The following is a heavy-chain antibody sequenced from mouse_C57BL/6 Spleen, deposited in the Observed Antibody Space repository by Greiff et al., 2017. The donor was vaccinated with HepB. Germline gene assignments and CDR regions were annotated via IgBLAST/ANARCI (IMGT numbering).Heavy chain of an antibody. CDR1: GYAFSSSW. D-gene: IGHD2-2*01. J-gene: IGHJ2*01. CDR3: AREVTTVSDY. Sequence: VQLKESGPELVKPGASVKISCKASGYAFSSSWMNWVKQRPGKGLEWIGRIYPGDGDTNYNGKFKGKATLTADKSSSTAYMQLSSLTSEDSAVYFCAREVTTVSDYWGQGTTLTVSS. V-gene: IGHV1-82*01. CDR2: IYPGDGDT.